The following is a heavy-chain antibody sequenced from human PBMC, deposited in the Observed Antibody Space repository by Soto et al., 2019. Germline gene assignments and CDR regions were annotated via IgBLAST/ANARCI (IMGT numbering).Heavy chain of an antibody. CDR3: ARHPNYYDSSGYYYSDY. CDR2: IYPGDSKT. CDR1: GFTFINYW. Sequence: PGESLKISCKGSGFTFINYWIAWVRQMPGKGLEWMGIIYPGDSKTRYSPSFQGQVTISADKSISTAFLHWSSLKASDTAMYYCARHPNYYDSSGYYYSDYWGQGTLVTVS. V-gene: IGHV5-51*01. J-gene: IGHJ4*02. D-gene: IGHD3-22*01.